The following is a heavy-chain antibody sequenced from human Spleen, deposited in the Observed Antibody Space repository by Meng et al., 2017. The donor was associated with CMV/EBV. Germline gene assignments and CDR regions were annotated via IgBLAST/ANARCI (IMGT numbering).Heavy chain of an antibody. CDR3: AREGYCSSSSCYGVSSGYYYAMDV. CDR2: ITSRSGYI. Sequence: GGSLRLSCAASGFTFDTYNMDWGRQAPGKGLEWVSSITSRSGYIYYADSVKGRFTISRDNAKNSLDLQMNSLRVEDTAVYYCAREGYCSSSSCYGVSSGYYYAMDVWGQGTTVTVSS. CDR1: GFTFDTYN. V-gene: IGHV3-21*01. J-gene: IGHJ6*02. D-gene: IGHD2-2*01.